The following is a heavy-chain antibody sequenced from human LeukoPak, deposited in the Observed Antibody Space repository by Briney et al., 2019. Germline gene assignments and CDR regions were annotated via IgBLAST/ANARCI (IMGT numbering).Heavy chain of an antibody. J-gene: IGHJ5*02. CDR3: ARTPTGTFSFAWFDP. V-gene: IGHV4-34*01. CDR2: INHSGST. CDR1: GGSFSGYY. D-gene: IGHD1-1*01. Sequence: SETLSLTCAVYGGSFSGYYWSWIRQPPGKGLEWIGEINHSGSTNYNPSLKSRVTISVDTSKNQFSLKLSSVTAADTAVYYCARTPTGTFSFAWFDPWGQGKLVTVSS.